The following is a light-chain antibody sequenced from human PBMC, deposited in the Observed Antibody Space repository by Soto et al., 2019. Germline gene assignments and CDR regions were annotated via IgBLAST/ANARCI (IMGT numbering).Light chain of an antibody. CDR1: QNINRW. V-gene: IGKV1-5*01. CDR3: QQYNSFSLIT. J-gene: IGKJ5*01. CDR2: DAS. Sequence: DIQMTQSPSTLSASVGDRVTITCRASQNINRWLAWYQQKPGKAPKILISDASILENGVPSRFSGTGSGTEFTLTISNLQPDDFATYFCQQYNSFSLITFGQGTRLEIK.